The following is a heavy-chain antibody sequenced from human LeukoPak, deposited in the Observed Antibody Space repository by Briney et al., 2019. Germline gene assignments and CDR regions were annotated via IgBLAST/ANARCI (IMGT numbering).Heavy chain of an antibody. CDR1: GFTFSSYS. J-gene: IGHJ6*02. Sequence: PGGSLRLSCAASGFTFSSYSMNWVRQAPEKGLEWVSSISSSSSYIYYADSVKGRFTISRDNAKNSLYLQMNSLTAEDTAVYYCARETVTPYYYYGMDVWGQGTTVTVSS. CDR3: ARETVTPYYYYGMDV. CDR2: ISSSSSYI. V-gene: IGHV3-21*01. D-gene: IGHD4-17*01.